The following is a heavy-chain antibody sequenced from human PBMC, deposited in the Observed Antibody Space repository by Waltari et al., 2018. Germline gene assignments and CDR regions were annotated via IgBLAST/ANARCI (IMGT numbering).Heavy chain of an antibody. V-gene: IGHV3-23*03. CDR3: AKAGGAVAVYFDY. J-gene: IGHJ4*02. Sequence: EVQLLESGGGLVQPGGSLRLSCAASGSTFSSSAMTWVRQAPGKGLEWVSVIYSGGSTYYADSVKGRFTISRDNSKNTLYLQMNSLRAEDTAVYYCAKAGGAVAVYFDYWGQGTLVTVSS. D-gene: IGHD6-19*01. CDR2: IYSGGST. CDR1: GSTFSSSA.